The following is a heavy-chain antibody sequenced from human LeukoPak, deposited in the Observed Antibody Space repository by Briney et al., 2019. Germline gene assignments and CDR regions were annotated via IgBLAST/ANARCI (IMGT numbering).Heavy chain of an antibody. Sequence: PGGSLRLSCAASGFTFSSYAMSWVRQAPGKGLEWVSAISGSGGSTYYADSVKGRFTISRDNSKNTLYLQMNSLRAEDTSVYYCARDQYHGEAARPKDYYYYMDVWGKGTTVTVSS. CDR1: GFTFSSYA. CDR2: ISGSGGST. CDR3: ARDQYHGEAARPKDYYYYMDV. D-gene: IGHD2-15*01. V-gene: IGHV3-23*01. J-gene: IGHJ6*03.